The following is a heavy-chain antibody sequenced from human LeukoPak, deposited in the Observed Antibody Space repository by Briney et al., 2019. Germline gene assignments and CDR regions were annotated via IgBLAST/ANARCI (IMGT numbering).Heavy chain of an antibody. D-gene: IGHD3-10*01. Sequence: ASVKVSCKASGGTFSSYAISRVRQAPGQGLEWMGRIIPILGIANYAQKFQGRVTITADKSTSTAYMELSSLRSEDTAVYYCARGEEAYYYGSGTNSDYWGQGTLVTVSS. J-gene: IGHJ4*02. CDR1: GGTFSSYA. V-gene: IGHV1-69*04. CDR3: ARGEEAYYYGSGTNSDY. CDR2: IIPILGIA.